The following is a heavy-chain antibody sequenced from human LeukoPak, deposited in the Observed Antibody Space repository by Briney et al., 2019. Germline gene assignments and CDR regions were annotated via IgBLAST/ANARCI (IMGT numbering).Heavy chain of an antibody. D-gene: IGHD6-13*01. J-gene: IGHJ5*02. CDR1: GSSISSYY. CDR3: ARGIVAAAATPWFDP. V-gene: IGHV4-59*01. Sequence: PSETLSLTCTVSGSSISSYYWSWIRQPPGKGLEWIGYIYYSGSTNYNPSLKSRVTISVDTSKNQFSLKLSSVTAADTAVYYCARGIVAAAATPWFDPWGQGTLVTVSS. CDR2: IYYSGST.